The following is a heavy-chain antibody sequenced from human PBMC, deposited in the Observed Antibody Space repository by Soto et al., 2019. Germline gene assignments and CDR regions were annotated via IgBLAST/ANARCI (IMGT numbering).Heavy chain of an antibody. Sequence: ESLKISCKGSGYSFTSYWISWVRQMPGEGLGWMGRIDPSDSYTNYSPSFQGHVTISADKSISTAYLQWSSLKASDTAMYYCARHSTGYSSSWYEYYYGMAVWGQGTTVTVSS. D-gene: IGHD6-13*01. J-gene: IGHJ6*02. CDR1: GYSFTSYW. CDR3: ARHSTGYSSSWYEYYYGMAV. V-gene: IGHV5-10-1*01. CDR2: IDPSDSYT.